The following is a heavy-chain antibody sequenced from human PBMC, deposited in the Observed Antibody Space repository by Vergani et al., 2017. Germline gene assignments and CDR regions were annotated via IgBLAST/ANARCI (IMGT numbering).Heavy chain of an antibody. CDR1: GFTFSSYA. CDR2: ISYDGSNK. V-gene: IGHV3-30-3*01. D-gene: IGHD3-22*01. CDR3: ARGSYYYDGSYYYYYMDV. Sequence: QVQLVESGGGVVQPGRSLRLSCAASGFTFSSYAMHWVRQAPGKGLEWVAVISYDGSNKYYADSVKSRFTISRDNSKNTLYLQMNSLRAEDTAVYYCARGSYYYDGSYYYYYMDVWGKGP. J-gene: IGHJ6*03.